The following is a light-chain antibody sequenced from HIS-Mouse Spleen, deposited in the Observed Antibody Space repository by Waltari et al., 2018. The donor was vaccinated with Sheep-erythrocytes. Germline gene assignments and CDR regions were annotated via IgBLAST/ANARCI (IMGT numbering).Light chain of an antibody. V-gene: IGKV1-39*01. CDR2: AAS. CDR3: QQSYSTPPT. CDR1: QSISSY. J-gene: IGKJ4*01. Sequence: DIQMTQSPSSLSASVGDRVTITCRASQSISSYLNWYQQKPGQAPKPLIYAASSLQSGVPSRFSGSGSGTDFTLTISSLQPEDFATYYCQQSYSTPPTFGGGTKVEIK.